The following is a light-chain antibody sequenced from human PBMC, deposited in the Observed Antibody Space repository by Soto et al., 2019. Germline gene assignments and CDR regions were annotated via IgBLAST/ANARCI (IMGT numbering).Light chain of an antibody. J-gene: IGKJ4*01. CDR2: AAS. V-gene: IGKV1D-12*01. Sequence: DIQMTQSPSSVSASVGDRVTITCRASRGISTWLAWYQQKPGKAPKLLIYAASNLQSGVPSRFSGSGSGTDFTLTISSLQPEDFATYYCQQANSFPALTFGGGTKVDIK. CDR1: RGISTW. CDR3: QQANSFPALT.